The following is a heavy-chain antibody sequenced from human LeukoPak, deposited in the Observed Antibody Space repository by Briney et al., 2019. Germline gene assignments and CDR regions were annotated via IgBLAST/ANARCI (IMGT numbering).Heavy chain of an antibody. J-gene: IGHJ4*02. Sequence: GGSLRLSCAASGFTFSSYAMHWVRQAPGKGLEWVAVISYDGSNKYYADSVKGRFTISRDNSKNTLYLQMNSLRAEDTAVYYCARVRLAYCGGDCYYAPLDYWGQGTLVTVSS. V-gene: IGHV3-30*04. D-gene: IGHD2-21*02. CDR2: ISYDGSNK. CDR3: ARVRLAYCGGDCYYAPLDY. CDR1: GFTFSSYA.